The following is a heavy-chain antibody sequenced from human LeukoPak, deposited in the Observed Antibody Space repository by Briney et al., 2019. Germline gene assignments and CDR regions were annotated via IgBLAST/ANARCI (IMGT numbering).Heavy chain of an antibody. Sequence: GGSLRLSCAASGFXFSSYGMHWVRQAPGKGLEWVAIIWYDGSNKYYADSVKGRFTISRDNSKNTVYLQMNGLRAEDTAVYYCAREGGDYGNYDDAFDIWGQGTMVTVSS. D-gene: IGHD4-11*01. CDR2: IWYDGSNK. J-gene: IGHJ3*02. CDR3: AREGGDYGNYDDAFDI. CDR1: GFXFSSYG. V-gene: IGHV3-33*01.